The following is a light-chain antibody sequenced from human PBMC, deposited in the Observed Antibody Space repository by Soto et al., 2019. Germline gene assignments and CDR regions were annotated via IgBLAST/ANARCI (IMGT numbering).Light chain of an antibody. Sequence: DIQLTQSPSFLSASVGDRVTITCRASQGISSYLAWYQQRPGKAPKRLIYAASTLQSGVPSRFSGSGSGTEFTLTISSLQPEDFATFYYQQLNSYPRTFGQGTKLEIK. J-gene: IGKJ2*01. CDR1: QGISSY. V-gene: IGKV1-9*01. CDR2: AAS. CDR3: QQLNSYPRT.